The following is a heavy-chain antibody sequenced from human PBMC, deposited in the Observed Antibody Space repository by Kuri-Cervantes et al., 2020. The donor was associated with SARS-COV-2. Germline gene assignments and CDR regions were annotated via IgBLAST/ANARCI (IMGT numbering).Heavy chain of an antibody. J-gene: IGHJ4*02. CDR3: ARQTTTTMRGPFEY. CDR2: IHTSGSS. D-gene: IGHD1-26*01. V-gene: IGHV4-4*07. CDR1: GDSGSISSYY. Sequence: SETLSLTCSVSGDSGSISSYYWSWIRQPAGKGLEWIGRIHTSGSSNYNPSLRSRVTMSVDTSKNQVSLKLRSVTAADTAVYYCARQTTTTMRGPFEYWGQGTLVTVSS.